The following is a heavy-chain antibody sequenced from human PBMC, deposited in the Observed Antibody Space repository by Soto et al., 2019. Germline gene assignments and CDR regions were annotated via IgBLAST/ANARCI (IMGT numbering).Heavy chain of an antibody. CDR2: IYYSGST. CDR1: DGSISSGDYY. D-gene: IGHD4-17*01. CDR3: ARGEGDYAAFDI. V-gene: IGHV4-30-4*01. Sequence: SETLSLTCTVSDGSISSGDYYWSWIRQPPGKGLEWIGYIYYSGSTYYNPSLKSRVTISVDTSKNQFSLKLSSVTAADTAVYYCARGEGDYAAFDIWGQGTMVTVSS. J-gene: IGHJ3*02.